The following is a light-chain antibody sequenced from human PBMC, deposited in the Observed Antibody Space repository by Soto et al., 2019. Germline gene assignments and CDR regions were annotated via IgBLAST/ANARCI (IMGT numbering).Light chain of an antibody. CDR1: KNDIGVYDF. CDR2: EVV. Sequence: QSALTQPPSASGSPGQSVTISCTGTKNDIGVYDFVSWYQHHPGKAPRLIIYEVVQRPSGVPDRFSGSKSGNTASLTVSGLQAADEAHYFCKSYDGSNPYVFGSGTKVTVL. J-gene: IGLJ1*01. CDR3: KSYDGSNPYV. V-gene: IGLV2-8*01.